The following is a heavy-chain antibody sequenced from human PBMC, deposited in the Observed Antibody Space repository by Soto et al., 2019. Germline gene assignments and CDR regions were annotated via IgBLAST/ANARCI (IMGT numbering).Heavy chain of an antibody. V-gene: IGHV4-59*11. J-gene: IGHJ5*02. CDR3: ARGAYRYGYETYWSEP. CDR2: IYYSGGP. CDR1: RAAISRHY. Sequence: SVTLSLTCSVSRAAISRHYWRWIPQTPGHGLAWIGHIYYSGGPNYTPSLNSRVAMSVDSSRNWFSLKLSSVTAADTAVYYCARGAYRYGYETYWSEPWGQGTLVTVS. D-gene: IGHD5-18*01.